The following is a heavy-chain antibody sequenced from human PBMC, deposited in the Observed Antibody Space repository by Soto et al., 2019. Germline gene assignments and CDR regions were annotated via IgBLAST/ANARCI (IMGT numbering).Heavy chain of an antibody. CDR1: GYTFTRYD. CDR2: MNPNSGNT. V-gene: IGHV1-8*01. Sequence: ASVKVSCKASGYTFTRYDINWVRQATGQGLEWMGWMNPNSGNTGYAQKFQGRVTMTRNTSISTAYMELSSLRSEDTAVYYCARGSIAVAGTSGYYYGMDVWGQGTTVTVSS. J-gene: IGHJ6*02. D-gene: IGHD6-19*01. CDR3: ARGSIAVAGTSGYYYGMDV.